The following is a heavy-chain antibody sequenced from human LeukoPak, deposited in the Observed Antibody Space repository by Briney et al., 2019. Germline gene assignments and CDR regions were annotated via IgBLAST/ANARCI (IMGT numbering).Heavy chain of an antibody. V-gene: IGHV3-53*01. Sequence: PGGSLRLSSAASGFTVSSNYMSWVRQAPGKGLEWVSVIYSGGSTYYADSVKGRFTISRDNSKNTLYLQMNSLRAEDTAVYYCAKDEYSSSSMWRSGIFDYWGQGTLVTVSS. CDR1: GFTVSSNY. J-gene: IGHJ4*02. CDR3: AKDEYSSSSMWRSGIFDY. D-gene: IGHD6-6*01. CDR2: IYSGGST.